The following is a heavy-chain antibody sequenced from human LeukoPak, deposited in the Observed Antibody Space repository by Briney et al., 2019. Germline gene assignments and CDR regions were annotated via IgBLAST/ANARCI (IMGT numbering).Heavy chain of an antibody. CDR3: ARGSMITFGGVIVFDY. J-gene: IGHJ4*02. D-gene: IGHD3-16*02. V-gene: IGHV1-69*04. Sequence: GASVKVSCKASGGTFSSYAISWVRQAPGQGLEWMGRIIPILGIANYAQKFQGRVTITADKSTSTAYMELSRLRSDDTAVYYCARGSMITFGGVIVFDYWGQGTLVTVSS. CDR1: GGTFSSYA. CDR2: IIPILGIA.